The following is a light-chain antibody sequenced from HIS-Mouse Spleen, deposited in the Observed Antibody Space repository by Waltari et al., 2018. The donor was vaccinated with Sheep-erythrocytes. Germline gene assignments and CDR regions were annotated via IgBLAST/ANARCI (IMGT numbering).Light chain of an antibody. J-gene: IGKJ1*01. CDR3: QQYGSSPGT. CDR2: GAS. Sequence: EIVLPQSPGTLSLSPGERATLSCRASQSVSSSYLAWHQQKPGQAPRILIHGASSRATGIPDRFGGSGSGTDFTLNISRLEPEDFAVYYCQQYGSSPGTFGQGTKVEIK. CDR1: QSVSSSY. V-gene: IGKV3-20*01.